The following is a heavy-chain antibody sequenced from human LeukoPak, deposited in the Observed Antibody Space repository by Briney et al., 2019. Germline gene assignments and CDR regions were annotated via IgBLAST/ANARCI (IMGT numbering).Heavy chain of an antibody. CDR3: ARGGYRHYYDSSGYPRRFDY. J-gene: IGHJ4*02. CDR1: GGSFSGYY. Sequence: SETLSLTCAVYGGSFSGYYWSWIRQPPGKGLEWIGEINHSGSTNYNPSLKSRVTISVDTSKNQFSLKLSSVTAADTAVYYCARGGYRHYYDSSGYPRRFDYWGQGTLVTVSS. V-gene: IGHV4-34*01. CDR2: INHSGST. D-gene: IGHD3-22*01.